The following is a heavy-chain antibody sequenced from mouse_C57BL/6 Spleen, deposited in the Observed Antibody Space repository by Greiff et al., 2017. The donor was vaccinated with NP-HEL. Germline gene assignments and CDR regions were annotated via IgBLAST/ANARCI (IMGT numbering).Heavy chain of an antibody. J-gene: IGHJ4*01. CDR3: ARRDDYDERVYAMDY. Sequence: ESGPGILQSSQTLSLTCSFSGFSLSTSGMGVSWIRQPSGKGLEWLAHIYWDDDKRYNPSLKSRLTISKDTSRNQVFLKITSVDTADTATYYCARRDDYDERVYAMDYWGQGTSVTVSS. CDR2: IYWDDDK. CDR1: GFSLSTSGMG. D-gene: IGHD2-4*01. V-gene: IGHV8-12*01.